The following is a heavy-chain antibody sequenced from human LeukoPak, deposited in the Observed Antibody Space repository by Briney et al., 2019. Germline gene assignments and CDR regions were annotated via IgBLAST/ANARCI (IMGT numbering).Heavy chain of an antibody. D-gene: IGHD3-3*02. J-gene: IGHJ4*02. CDR2: IYPGDSDT. CDR1: GYSFSNYW. V-gene: IGHV5-51*01. Sequence: GESLKISCKASGYSFSNYWIAWVRQMPGKGLEWMGIIYPGDSDTRYSPSFQGQVTISADKSISTAYLQWSSLKASDTAMYYCARTSSNSFDYWGQGTLVTVSS. CDR3: ARTSSNSFDY.